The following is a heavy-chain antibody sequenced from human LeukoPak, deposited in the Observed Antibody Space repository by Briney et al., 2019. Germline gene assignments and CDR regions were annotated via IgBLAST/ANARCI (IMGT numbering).Heavy chain of an antibody. CDR3: ARGGDRYSYGYFDNWFDP. J-gene: IGHJ5*02. Sequence: PSETLSLTCTVSGGSISSGGYYWSWIRQHPGKGLEWIGYIYYSGSTYYNPSLKSRVTISVDTSKNQFSLKLSSVTAADTAVYYCARGGDRYSYGYFDNWFDPWGQGTLVTVSS. D-gene: IGHD5-18*01. V-gene: IGHV4-31*03. CDR2: IYYSGST. CDR1: GGSISSGGYY.